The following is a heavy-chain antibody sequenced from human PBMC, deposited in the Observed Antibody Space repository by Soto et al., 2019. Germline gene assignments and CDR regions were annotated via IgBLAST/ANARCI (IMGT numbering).Heavy chain of an antibody. V-gene: IGHV3-23*01. D-gene: IGHD5-12*01. Sequence: EVQLLESGGGLVQPGGSLRLSCAASGFTFSSYAMSWVRQAPGKGLEWVSAISGSGGSTYYADSVKGRFTISRDNSKNTLYLQMNSLRAEDTAVYYCAKVYQDGYNFEPYDAFDIWGQGTMVTVSS. J-gene: IGHJ3*02. CDR3: AKVYQDGYNFEPYDAFDI. CDR1: GFTFSSYA. CDR2: ISGSGGST.